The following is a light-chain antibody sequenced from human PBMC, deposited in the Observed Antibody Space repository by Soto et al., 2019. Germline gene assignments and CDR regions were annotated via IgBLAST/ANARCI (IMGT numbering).Light chain of an antibody. CDR1: QTVGRDY. J-gene: IGKJ4*01. Sequence: EVVLTQSPGTLSLSPGESVTLSCRASQTVGRDYLAWFQHKPGQAPRLLIHDASTRATGVPDRFSGRGSGTDFTFTVIRLEPEDWAVYYCHQYAYEPLTFGGGPKLEIK. CDR2: DAS. CDR3: HQYAYEPLT. V-gene: IGKV3-20*01.